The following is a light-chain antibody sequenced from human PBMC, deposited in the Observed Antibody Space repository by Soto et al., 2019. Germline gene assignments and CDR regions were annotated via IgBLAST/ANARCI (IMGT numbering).Light chain of an antibody. CDR3: QQSYSTPVT. J-gene: IGKJ1*01. CDR1: QTISSW. CDR2: KAS. V-gene: IGKV1-5*03. Sequence: DIQMTQSPSTLSVSVGDRATITCRASQTISSWLAWYQQKPGKAPKLLIYKASTLKSGVPSRFSGSGSGTEFTLTISSLQPEDFATYYCQQSYSTPVTFGQGTKVDIK.